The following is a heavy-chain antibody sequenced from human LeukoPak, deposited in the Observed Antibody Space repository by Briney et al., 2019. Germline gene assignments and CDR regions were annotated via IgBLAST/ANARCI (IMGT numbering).Heavy chain of an antibody. CDR1: GFTLSSYG. J-gene: IGHJ4*02. CDR2: ISYDGSNK. V-gene: IGHV3-30*18. CDR3: AKDRGTMVRGVISAGYFDY. Sequence: GGSLRLSCAASGFTLSSYGMHWVRQAPGKGLEWVAVISYDGSNKYYADSVKGRFTISRDNSKNTLYLQMNSLRAEDTAVYYCAKDRGTMVRGVISAGYFDYWGQGTLVTVSS. D-gene: IGHD3-10*01.